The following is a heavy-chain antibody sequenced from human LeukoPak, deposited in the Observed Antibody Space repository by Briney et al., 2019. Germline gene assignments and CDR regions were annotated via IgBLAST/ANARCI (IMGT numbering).Heavy chain of an antibody. CDR1: GGSFSGYY. CDR3: ARHPFSDGFDF. Sequence: PSETLSLTCAVYGGSFSGYYWSWIRQPPGKGLEWIGEINHSGSTNYNPSLKGRVTISVDTSKNQPSLKLYSVTVADTAIYYCARHPFSDGFDFWGQGTMVTVSS. V-gene: IGHV4-34*01. CDR2: INHSGST. J-gene: IGHJ3*01.